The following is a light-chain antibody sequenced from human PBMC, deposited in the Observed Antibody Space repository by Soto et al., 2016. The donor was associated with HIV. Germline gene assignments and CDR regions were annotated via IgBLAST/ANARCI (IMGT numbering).Light chain of an antibody. CDR3: QSADASGTYRV. V-gene: IGLV3-25*03. CDR2: TDN. J-gene: IGLJ2*01. CDR1: ALPRQY. Sequence: ELTQPPSVSVSPGQTARITCSGDALPRQYAYWYQQKPGQAPMLVISTDNERPSGIPERFSGSSSGTTVTLIISGVQAEDEADYYCQSADASGTYRVFGGGTKLTVL.